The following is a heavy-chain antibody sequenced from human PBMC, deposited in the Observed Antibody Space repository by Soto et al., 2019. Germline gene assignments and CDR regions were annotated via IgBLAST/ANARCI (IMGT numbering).Heavy chain of an antibody. V-gene: IGHV1-24*01. Sequence: GASVKVSCKVSGYTLTELSMHWVRQAPGKGLEWMGGFNADNGETIYAQKFQGRVTMTKDTSTSTAYMELRSLRSDDTAVYYCARGYCSGGSCNNWFDPWGQGTLVTVSS. D-gene: IGHD2-15*01. J-gene: IGHJ5*02. CDR1: GYTLTELS. CDR2: FNADNGET. CDR3: ARGYCSGGSCNNWFDP.